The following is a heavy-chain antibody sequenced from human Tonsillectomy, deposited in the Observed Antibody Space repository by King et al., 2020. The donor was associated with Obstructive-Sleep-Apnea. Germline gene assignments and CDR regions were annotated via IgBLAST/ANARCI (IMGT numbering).Heavy chain of an antibody. CDR1: GGSISSYY. CDR3: ARDSSGSNDY. Sequence: VQLQESGPGLVKPSETLSLTCTVSGGSISSYYWSWIRQPPGKGLEWIGYIYYSGSTNYNPSHKSRVHISVDTSKNQFSLKLSSVTAADTAVYYCARDSSGSNDYWGQGTLVTVSS. J-gene: IGHJ4*02. D-gene: IGHD3-22*01. V-gene: IGHV4-59*01. CDR2: IYYSGST.